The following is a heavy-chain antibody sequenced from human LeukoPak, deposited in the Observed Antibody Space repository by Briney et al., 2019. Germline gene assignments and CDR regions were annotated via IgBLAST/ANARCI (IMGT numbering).Heavy chain of an antibody. D-gene: IGHD2-2*02. CDR2: ISSSSSYI. V-gene: IGHV3-21*01. J-gene: IGHJ4*02. CDR1: GFTFSSYS. CDR3: ARVHVGRYCSSTSCYINY. Sequence: GGSLRLSCAASGFTFSSYSMNWVRQAPGKGLEWVSSISSSSSYIYYADSVNGRFTTSRDHAKKCLYLQMNSLRAGDTAVYYCARVHVGRYCSSTSCYINYWGQGTLVTVSS.